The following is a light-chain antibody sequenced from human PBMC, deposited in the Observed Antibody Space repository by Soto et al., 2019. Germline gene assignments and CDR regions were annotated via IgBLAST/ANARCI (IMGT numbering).Light chain of an antibody. CDR1: QSISSN. CDR3: QHYNNWFSWT. J-gene: IGKJ1*01. CDR2: GAS. Sequence: EIVMTQSPATLSVSPGEGATLSCRASQSISSNLAWYQQKPGQAPRLLIYGASTRATGIPAKFSGSGSGTEFTLTLSSLQSEDFAVYYCQHYNNWFSWTFGQGTKVEI. V-gene: IGKV3-15*01.